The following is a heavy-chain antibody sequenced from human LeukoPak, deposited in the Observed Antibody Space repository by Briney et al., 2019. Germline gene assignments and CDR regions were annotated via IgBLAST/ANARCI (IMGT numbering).Heavy chain of an antibody. Sequence: ETLSLTCAVYGGSFSGYYWSWIRPPPGKGLEWIGEINNSGSTNYNPSLKSRVTISVDTSKNQFSLKLSSVTAADTAVYYCARAVIVVVTAGGFDYWGQGTLVTVSS. CDR1: GGSFSGYY. D-gene: IGHD2-21*02. CDR2: INNSGST. J-gene: IGHJ4*02. CDR3: ARAVIVVVTAGGFDY. V-gene: IGHV4-34*01.